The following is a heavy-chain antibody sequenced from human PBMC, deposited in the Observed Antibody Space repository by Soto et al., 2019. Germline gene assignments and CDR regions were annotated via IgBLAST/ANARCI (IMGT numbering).Heavy chain of an antibody. V-gene: IGHV4-59*08. CDR3: ARHRRTTVAKFYFDN. CDR1: GGSINSYC. Sequence: SETLSLTCTVSGGSINSYCWSWIRQPPGKGLEWIAYIFDSGNANYNPSLKSRVTISVDTSKNQFSLKLTSVTAADTAVYYCARHRRTTVAKFYFDNWGQGAVVTVSS. CDR2: IFDSGNA. J-gene: IGHJ4*02. D-gene: IGHD4-4*01.